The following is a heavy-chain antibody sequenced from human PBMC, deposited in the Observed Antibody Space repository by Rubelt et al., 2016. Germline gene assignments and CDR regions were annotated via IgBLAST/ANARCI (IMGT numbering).Heavy chain of an antibody. V-gene: IGHV1-2*06. Sequence: TFTGYYLHWVRQAPGQGLEWMGRINPDSGGTHYAQKSQGRVTMTRDTSISTAYMQLSNLRSDDTAVYYCAVSYNSQWVWGQGTLVTVSS. D-gene: IGHD1-14*01. CDR1: TFTGYY. CDR2: INPDSGGT. J-gene: IGHJ4*02. CDR3: AVSYNSQWV.